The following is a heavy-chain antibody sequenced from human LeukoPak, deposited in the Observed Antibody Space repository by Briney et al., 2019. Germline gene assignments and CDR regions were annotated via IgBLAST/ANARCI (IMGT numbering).Heavy chain of an antibody. D-gene: IGHD2-2*01. CDR3: TTIRATYQVDH. J-gene: IGHJ4*02. V-gene: IGHV3-15*01. Sequence: GGSLRLSCAASGFIFSNAWMSWVRLAPGKGLEWVGRIKSKTDGGTTDYAAPVKGRFTISRDESKNTMYLQMNSLKAEDTAVYYCTTIRATYQVDHWGQGTLVTVSS. CDR1: GFIFSNAW. CDR2: IKSKTDGGTT.